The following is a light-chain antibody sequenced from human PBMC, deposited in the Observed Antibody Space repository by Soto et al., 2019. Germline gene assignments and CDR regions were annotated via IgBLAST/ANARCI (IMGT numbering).Light chain of an antibody. CDR1: SSDVESSDF. V-gene: IGLV2-18*02. CDR3: CSFTSSATYYV. J-gene: IGLJ1*01. Sequence: QSALIQPPSVSGSPGLSVTISCTGTSSDVESSDFVSWYQHHPGTVPKPMIYYVNTQPSGVPDRFSGSKSGNAASLTISALQAEDGADYSCCSFTSSATYYVFGTGTKVTVL. CDR2: YVN.